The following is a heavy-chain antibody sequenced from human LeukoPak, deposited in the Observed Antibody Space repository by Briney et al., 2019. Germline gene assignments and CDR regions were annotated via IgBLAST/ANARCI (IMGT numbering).Heavy chain of an antibody. CDR3: ARDIVGALDY. J-gene: IGHJ4*02. Sequence: GGSLRLSCAASGFTFTSYSMNWVRQAPGKGLEWVSTISGGGGSTYYADSVKGRFTISRDNSKSTLYLQMNSLRAEDTALYYCARDIVGALDYWGQGTLVTVSS. CDR2: ISGGGGST. V-gene: IGHV3-23*01. CDR1: GFTFTSYS. D-gene: IGHD1-26*01.